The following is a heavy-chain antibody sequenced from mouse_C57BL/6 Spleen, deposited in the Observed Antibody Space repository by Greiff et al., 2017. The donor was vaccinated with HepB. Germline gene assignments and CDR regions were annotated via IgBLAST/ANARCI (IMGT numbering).Heavy chain of an antibody. V-gene: IGHV5-17*01. CDR3: ARFSGFDDAFAY. J-gene: IGHJ3*01. D-gene: IGHD3-1*01. CDR2: ISSGSSTI. Sequence: EVQLVESGGGLVKPGGSLKLSCAASGFTFSDYGMHWVRQAPEKGLEWVAYISSGSSTIYYADTVKGRFTISRDNAKNTLFLQMTSLRSEDTAMYYCARFSGFDDAFAYWGQGTLVTVSA. CDR1: GFTFSDYG.